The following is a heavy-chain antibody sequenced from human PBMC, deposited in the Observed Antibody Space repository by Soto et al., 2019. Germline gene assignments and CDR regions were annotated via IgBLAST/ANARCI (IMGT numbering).Heavy chain of an antibody. V-gene: IGHV1-69*13. CDR3: ARPRITIFGVVNNPGGYYYYYMDV. J-gene: IGHJ6*03. Sequence: ASVKVSCKASGGTFSSYAISWVRQAPGQGLEWMGGIIPIFGTANYAQKFQGRVTITADESTSTAYMELSSLRSEDTAVYYCARPRITIFGVVNNPGGYYYYYMDVWGKGTTVTVSS. D-gene: IGHD3-3*01. CDR1: GGTFSSYA. CDR2: IIPIFGTA.